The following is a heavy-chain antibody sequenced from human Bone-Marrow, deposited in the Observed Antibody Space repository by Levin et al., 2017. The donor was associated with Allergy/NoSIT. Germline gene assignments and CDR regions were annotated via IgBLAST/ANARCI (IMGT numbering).Heavy chain of an antibody. CDR3: ARGPGGDWFDP. Sequence: SQTLSLTCTVSGGFIRSGGFYWSWFRQHPGKGPEWIGYIYYSGSTYYHPSLKSRVTISVDTSKNQFSLNLRSVTAADTAVYYCARGPGGDWFDPWGQGTLVTVSS. V-gene: IGHV4-31*03. CDR2: IYYSGST. CDR1: GGFIRSGGFY. J-gene: IGHJ5*02. D-gene: IGHD3-10*01.